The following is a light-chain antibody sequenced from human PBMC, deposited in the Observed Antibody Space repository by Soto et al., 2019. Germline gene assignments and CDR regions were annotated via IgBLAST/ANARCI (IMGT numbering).Light chain of an antibody. J-gene: IGKJ1*01. CDR2: GAS. Sequence: IVMTQSPATLSVSPGERATLSCRASPNIENHFAWYQQTPGQAPRLLIPGASTRATGIPTRFSGSGSGTEFTLTISSLQSEDFAVYYCQQYAYWWAFGQGTKVDI. CDR3: QQYAYWWA. CDR1: PNIENH. V-gene: IGKV3-15*01.